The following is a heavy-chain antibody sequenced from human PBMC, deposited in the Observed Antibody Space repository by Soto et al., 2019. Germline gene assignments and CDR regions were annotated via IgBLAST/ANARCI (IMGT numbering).Heavy chain of an antibody. V-gene: IGHV4-59*12. Sequence: PSETLSLTCTVSGGSISSDYWSWIRQPPGKGLEWIGYIYYSGSTNYNPSLKSRVTISVDTSKNQFSLKLSSVTAADTAVYYCARVGSPSLYYDFWSGYYYRFDPWGQGTLVTVSS. CDR2: IYYSGST. CDR1: GGSISSDY. CDR3: ARVGSPSLYYDFWSGYYYRFDP. J-gene: IGHJ5*02. D-gene: IGHD3-3*01.